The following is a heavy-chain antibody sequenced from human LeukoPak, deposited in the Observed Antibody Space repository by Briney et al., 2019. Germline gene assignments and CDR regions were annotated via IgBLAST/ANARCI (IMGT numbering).Heavy chain of an antibody. J-gene: IGHJ4*02. CDR2: IYSGGST. V-gene: IGHV3-53*01. D-gene: IGHD3-9*01. CDR3: ARGITIFEDGPYYFDY. CDR1: GFTVSSNY. Sequence: GGSLRLSCVVSGFTVSSNYMSWVRQAPGKGLEWVSVIYSGGSTYSADSVRGRFTISRDNSKNTLYLQMNSLRVEDTAVYYCARGITIFEDGPYYFDYWGQGTLVTVSS.